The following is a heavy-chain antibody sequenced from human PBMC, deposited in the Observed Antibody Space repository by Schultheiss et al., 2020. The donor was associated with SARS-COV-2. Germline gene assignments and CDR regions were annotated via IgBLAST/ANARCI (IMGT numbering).Heavy chain of an antibody. CDR3: ARVNYYDSSGYYYFDY. CDR2: INHSGST. Sequence: SQTLSLTCAVYGGSFSGYYWSWIRQPPGKGLEWIGEINHSGSTNYNPSLKSRVTISVDTSKNQFSLKLSSVTAADTAVYYCARVNYYDSSGYYYFDYWGQGTLVTVSS. CDR1: GGSFSGYY. J-gene: IGHJ4*02. V-gene: IGHV4-34*01. D-gene: IGHD3-22*01.